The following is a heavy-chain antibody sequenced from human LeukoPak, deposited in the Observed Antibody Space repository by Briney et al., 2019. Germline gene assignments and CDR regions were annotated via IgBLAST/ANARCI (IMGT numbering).Heavy chain of an antibody. J-gene: IGHJ4*02. V-gene: IGHV3-30*04. CDR3: ARDHDYYGSGSHFDY. D-gene: IGHD3-10*01. Sequence: GGSLRLSCAASGFTFSSYAMHWVRQAPGKGLEWVAVISYDGSNKYYADSVKGRFTISRDNSKNTLYLQMNSLRAEDTAVYYCARDHDYYGSGSHFDYWGQGTLVTVSS. CDR2: ISYDGSNK. CDR1: GFTFSSYA.